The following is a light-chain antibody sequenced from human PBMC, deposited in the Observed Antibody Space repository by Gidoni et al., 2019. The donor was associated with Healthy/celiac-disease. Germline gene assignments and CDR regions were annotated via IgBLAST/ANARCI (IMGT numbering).Light chain of an antibody. V-gene: IGLV8-61*01. Sequence: QTVVTQEPSFSVSPGGTVTLTCGLSSGSVSTSYYPSWYQQTPGQAPRTPIYSTNTRSSGVPDRFSGSSLGNKAALTITGAQADDESEYYCVLYMGSGIWVFGGGTKLTVL. J-gene: IGLJ3*02. CDR1: SGSVSTSYY. CDR2: STN. CDR3: VLYMGSGIWV.